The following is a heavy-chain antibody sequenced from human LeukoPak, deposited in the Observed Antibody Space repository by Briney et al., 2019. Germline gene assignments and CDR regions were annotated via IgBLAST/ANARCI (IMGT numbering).Heavy chain of an antibody. D-gene: IGHD7-27*01. CDR3: ARDLTGFDASDI. Sequence: GRSLRLSCAASGFTFSSYPMHWVRQAPGRGLEWVAPISYDGSNKHYADSVKGRFTISRDNSKNTLYLQMNSLRAEDTAVYYCARDLTGFDASDIWGQGTMVTVSS. V-gene: IGHV3-30-3*01. J-gene: IGHJ3*02. CDR1: GFTFSSYP. CDR2: ISYDGSNK.